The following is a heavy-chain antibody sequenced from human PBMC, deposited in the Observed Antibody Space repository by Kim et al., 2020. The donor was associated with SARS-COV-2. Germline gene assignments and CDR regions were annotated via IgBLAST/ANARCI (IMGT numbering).Heavy chain of an antibody. CDR2: INHSGST. D-gene: IGHD3-10*01. J-gene: IGHJ6*01. Sequence: SETLSLTCAVYGGSFSGYYWSWIRQPPGKGLEWIGEINHSGSTNYNPSLKSRVTISVDTSKNQFSLKLSSVTAADTAVYYCARLRPMVRGVIEYYYGMDV. CDR3: ARLRPMVRGVIEYYYGMDV. V-gene: IGHV4-34*01. CDR1: GGSFSGYY.